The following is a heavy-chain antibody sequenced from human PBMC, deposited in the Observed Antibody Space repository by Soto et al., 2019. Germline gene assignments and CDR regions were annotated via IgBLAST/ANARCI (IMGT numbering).Heavy chain of an antibody. J-gene: IGHJ4*02. Sequence: EVQLLESGGGLVQPGGSLRLSCAASGFTFSSYDMSWVRQAPGKGLEWVSGISDSGGSTNYADSVKGRFTISRDNSKNTLYLQVNSLRAEDTAVYYCARVSVENYYDSSGPQSYWGQGTLVTVSS. CDR1: GFTFSSYD. D-gene: IGHD3-22*01. V-gene: IGHV3-23*01. CDR2: ISDSGGST. CDR3: ARVSVENYYDSSGPQSY.